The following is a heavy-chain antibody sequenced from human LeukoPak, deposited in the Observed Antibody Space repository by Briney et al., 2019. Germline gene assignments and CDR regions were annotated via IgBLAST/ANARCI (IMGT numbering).Heavy chain of an antibody. CDR1: GYTFTSYG. Sequence: ASVKVSRKASGYTFTSYGISWVRQAPGQGLEWMGWISAYNGNTNYAQKLQGRVTMTTDTSTSTAYMELRSLRSDDTAVYYCATGIWSGYYDYYYMDVWGKGTTVTVSS. V-gene: IGHV1-18*01. CDR3: ATGIWSGYYDYYYMDV. CDR2: ISAYNGNT. J-gene: IGHJ6*03. D-gene: IGHD3-3*01.